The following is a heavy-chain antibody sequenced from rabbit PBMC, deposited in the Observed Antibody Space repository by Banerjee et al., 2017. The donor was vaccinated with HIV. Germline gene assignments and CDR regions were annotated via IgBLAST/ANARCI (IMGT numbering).Heavy chain of an antibody. CDR1: GFSFSSIYW. V-gene: IGHV1S45*01. J-gene: IGHJ4*01. D-gene: IGHD4-2*01. CDR2: IYAGSSGST. CDR3: ARGYAGSAGYGYGNFNL. Sequence: GGDLVKPGASLTLTCTASGFSFSSIYWICWVRQAPGKGLEWIACIYAGSSGSTYYASWAKGRFTISKTSSTTVTLQMTSLTAADTATYFCARGYAGSAGYGYGNFNLWGPGTLVTVS.